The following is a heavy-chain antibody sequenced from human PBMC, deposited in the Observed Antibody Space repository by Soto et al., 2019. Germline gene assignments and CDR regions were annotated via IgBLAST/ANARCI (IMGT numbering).Heavy chain of an antibody. D-gene: IGHD6-13*01. CDR2: IYYSGST. V-gene: IGHV4-31*03. Sequence: PSETLSLTCTVSGGSISSGGYYWSWIRQHPGKGLEWIGYIYYSGSTYYNPSLKSRVTISVDTSKNQFSLKLSSVTAADTAVYYCARAAHYSSPFPWFDTWGQGTLVTVSS. CDR1: GGSISSGGYY. J-gene: IGHJ5*02. CDR3: ARAAHYSSPFPWFDT.